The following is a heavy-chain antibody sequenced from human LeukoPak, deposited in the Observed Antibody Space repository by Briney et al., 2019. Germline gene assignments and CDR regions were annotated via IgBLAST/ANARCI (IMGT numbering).Heavy chain of an antibody. D-gene: IGHD3-22*01. J-gene: IGHJ4*02. CDR2: ISPSADRT. CDR3: AIMHGYYDGSGYWVQ. CDR1: GFTFSSYA. Sequence: GSSLRLCCAASGFTFSSYAMSWVRQAPGKGLESVSFISPSADRTSNADSVEGRFTISRDNPRNTLYLQMNSLRDEDTAVYYCAIMHGYYDGSGYWVQWGQGTLVTVSS. V-gene: IGHV3-23*01.